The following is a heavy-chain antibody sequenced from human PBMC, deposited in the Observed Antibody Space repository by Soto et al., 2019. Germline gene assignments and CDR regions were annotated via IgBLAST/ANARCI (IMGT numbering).Heavy chain of an antibody. Sequence: GSLRLSCAASGFTFSSYWMHWVRQAPGKGLVWVSRINSDGSSTSYADSVKGRFTISRDNAKNTLYLQMNSLRAEDTAVYYCARAGAPGYYYYYYMDVWGKGTTVTVSS. CDR3: ARAGAPGYYYYYYMDV. J-gene: IGHJ6*03. D-gene: IGHD3-10*01. V-gene: IGHV3-74*01. CDR2: INSDGSST. CDR1: GFTFSSYW.